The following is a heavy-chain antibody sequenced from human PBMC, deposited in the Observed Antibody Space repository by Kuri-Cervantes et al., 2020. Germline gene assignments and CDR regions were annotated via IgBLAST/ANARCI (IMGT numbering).Heavy chain of an antibody. V-gene: IGHV3-69-1*01. Sequence: GESLKISCAASGFTFSDYYMNWVRQAPGKGLEWVSSISSSSTIYYADSVKGRFTISRDNAKNSLYLQMNSLRSEDTAVYYCARVIAAAGTLIFLTSSGLLGMDVWGQGTTVTVSS. D-gene: IGHD6-13*01. CDR1: GFTFSDYY. CDR2: ISSSSTI. CDR3: ARVIAAAGTLIFLTSSGLLGMDV. J-gene: IGHJ6*02.